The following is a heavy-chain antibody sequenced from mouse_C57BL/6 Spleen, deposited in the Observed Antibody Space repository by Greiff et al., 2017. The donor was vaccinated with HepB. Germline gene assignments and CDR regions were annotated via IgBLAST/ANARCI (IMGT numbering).Heavy chain of an antibody. CDR3: ARWRTGFDY. CDR2: INPSTGGT. V-gene: IGHV1-42*01. Sequence: VQPKESGPELVKPGASVKISCKASGYSFTGYYMNWVKQSPEKSLEWIGEINPSTGGTTYNQKFKAKATLTVDKSSSTAYMQLKSLTSEDSAVYYCARWRTGFDYWGQGTTLTVSS. J-gene: IGHJ2*01. CDR1: GYSFTGYY. D-gene: IGHD4-1*01.